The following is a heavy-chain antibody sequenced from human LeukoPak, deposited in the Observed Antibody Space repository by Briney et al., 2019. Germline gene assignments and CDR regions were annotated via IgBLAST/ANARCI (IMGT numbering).Heavy chain of an antibody. CDR1: GDSISTYY. J-gene: IGHJ3*02. CDR2: VYYSGAT. Sequence: SETLSLTCTVPGDSISTYYWTWIRQPPGKGLEWIGYVYYSGATDYNPSLRSRVTISVDKSKNQFSLKLSSVTAADTAVYYCARDQRITMVRGEIGGFDIWGQGTMVTVSS. D-gene: IGHD3-10*01. CDR3: ARDQRITMVRGEIGGFDI. V-gene: IGHV4-59*12.